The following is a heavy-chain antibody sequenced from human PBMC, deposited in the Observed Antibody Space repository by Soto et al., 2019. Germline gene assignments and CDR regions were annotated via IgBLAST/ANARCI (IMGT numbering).Heavy chain of an antibody. Sequence: PSETLSLTCAVYGGSFSGYYWSWIRQPPGKGLEWIGEINHSGSTNYNPSLKSRVTISVDTSKNQFSLKLSSVTAADTAVYYCARDLREYSGYDLRRDAFDIWGQGTMVTVSS. CDR1: GGSFSGYY. V-gene: IGHV4-34*01. CDR3: ARDLREYSGYDLRRDAFDI. J-gene: IGHJ3*02. CDR2: INHSGST. D-gene: IGHD5-12*01.